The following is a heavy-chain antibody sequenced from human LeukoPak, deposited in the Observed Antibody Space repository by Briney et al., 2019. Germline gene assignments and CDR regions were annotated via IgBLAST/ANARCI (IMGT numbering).Heavy chain of an antibody. CDR1: GFAFETYW. D-gene: IGHD1-26*01. CDR2: IDEDGRIT. V-gene: IGHV3-74*01. J-gene: IGHJ4*02. Sequence: PGGSLRLSCTASGFAFETYWMHWVRQVPGKGLVWVSRIDEDGRITNYADSVNGRFSISRYNAKNTLYLQMNSLRDEDTALYYCTRDLGGRSGYWGQGTLVTVSA. CDR3: TRDLGGRSGY.